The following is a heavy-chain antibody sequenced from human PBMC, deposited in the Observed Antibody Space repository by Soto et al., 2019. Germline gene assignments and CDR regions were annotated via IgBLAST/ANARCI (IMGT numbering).Heavy chain of an antibody. CDR1: GESISSSSYY. CDR3: ARQRTTVVTQAYFDH. CDR2: IYYSGRT. D-gene: IGHD2-21*02. J-gene: IGHJ4*02. Sequence: SETLSLTCIVSGESISSSSYYWGWIRQPPGKGLEWIGNIYYSGRTYYNPSFKSRVTISIDTSKNQFSLKLSSVTATDTAVYYCARQRTTVVTQAYFDHWGQGALVTVSS. V-gene: IGHV4-39*01.